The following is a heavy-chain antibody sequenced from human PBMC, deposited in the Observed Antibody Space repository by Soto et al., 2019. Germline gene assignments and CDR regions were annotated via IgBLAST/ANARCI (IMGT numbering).Heavy chain of an antibody. Sequence: SETLSLTCTVSGGSISTYYWNWIRQPAGKRLEWVGRIYTSGYTKSNPSLKSRVTMSLDTSKRQFSLKLTPVTAADTAVYYCARETVLGTDNWFDPWGQGILVTVS. D-gene: IGHD6-19*01. CDR3: ARETVLGTDNWFDP. V-gene: IGHV4-4*07. CDR2: IYTSGYT. J-gene: IGHJ5*02. CDR1: GGSISTYY.